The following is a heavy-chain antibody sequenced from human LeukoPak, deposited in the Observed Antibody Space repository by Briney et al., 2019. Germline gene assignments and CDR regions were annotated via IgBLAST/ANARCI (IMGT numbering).Heavy chain of an antibody. Sequence: GESLKISCKGSGYSFTSYWIGWVRQMPGKGLEWMGIIYPGDSDTRYSPSFQGQVTISADKSISTAYLQWSSLKASDTAMYYCARLGPTDYGYYYYYMDVWGKGTTVTVSS. V-gene: IGHV5-51*01. J-gene: IGHJ6*03. CDR3: ARLGPTDYGYYYYYMDV. D-gene: IGHD4/OR15-4a*01. CDR2: IYPGDSDT. CDR1: GYSFTSYW.